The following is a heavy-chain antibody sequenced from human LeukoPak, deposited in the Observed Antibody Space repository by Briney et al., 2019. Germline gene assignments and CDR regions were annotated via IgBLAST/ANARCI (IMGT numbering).Heavy chain of an antibody. J-gene: IGHJ4*02. CDR2: IYSGGST. D-gene: IGHD3-10*01. CDR1: GFTVSSNQ. Sequence: GGSLRLSFAASGFTVSSNQMSWVRQAPGKGLGGGSVIYSGGSTYYADSVKGRFTISRDNSKNTLYLQMNSLRAEDTAVYYCARGPTYGSGSYYPDYWGQGTLVTVSS. CDR3: ARGPTYGSGSYYPDY. V-gene: IGHV3-66*01.